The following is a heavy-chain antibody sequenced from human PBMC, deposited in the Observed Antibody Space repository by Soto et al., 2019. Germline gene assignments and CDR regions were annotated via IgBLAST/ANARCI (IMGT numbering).Heavy chain of an antibody. Sequence: SVKVSCKASGGTFSSYAISWVRQAPGQGLEWMGGIIPIFGTANYAQKFQGRVTITADESTSTAYMELSSLRSEDTAVYYCARLRGPEEYYYYGMDGWGQGTTVTVSS. D-gene: IGHD3-10*01. CDR3: ARLRGPEEYYYYGMDG. CDR1: GGTFSSYA. V-gene: IGHV1-69*13. CDR2: IIPIFGTA. J-gene: IGHJ6*02.